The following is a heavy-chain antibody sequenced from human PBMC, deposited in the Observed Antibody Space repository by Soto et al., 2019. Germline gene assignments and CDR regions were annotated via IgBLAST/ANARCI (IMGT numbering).Heavy chain of an antibody. J-gene: IGHJ5*02. D-gene: IGHD3-3*01. V-gene: IGHV4-4*02. CDR3: ARVVTTNWLAP. CDR2: IYHSGST. CDR1: GGSISSSNR. Sequence: SETLSLTCAVSGGSISSSNRWCWVRPPPGKGLEGIGEIYHSGSTNYNPSLKSRVTISVDKSKNQCSLKLSSVTAANTAVYYCARVVTTNWLAPRGKGTLFTV.